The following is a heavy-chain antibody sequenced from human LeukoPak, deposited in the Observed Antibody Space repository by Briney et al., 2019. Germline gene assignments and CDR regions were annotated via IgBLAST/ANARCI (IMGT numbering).Heavy chain of an antibody. CDR1: GGTFSSYA. J-gene: IGHJ4*02. CDR3: AKPSRGIAARPTYFDY. D-gene: IGHD6-6*01. V-gene: IGHV1-69*04. Sequence: SVKVSCKASGGTFSSYAISWVRQAPGQGLEWMGRIIPILGIANYAQRFQGRVTITADKSTSTAYMELSSLRSEDTAVYYCAKPSRGIAARPTYFDYWGQGTLVTVSS. CDR2: IIPILGIA.